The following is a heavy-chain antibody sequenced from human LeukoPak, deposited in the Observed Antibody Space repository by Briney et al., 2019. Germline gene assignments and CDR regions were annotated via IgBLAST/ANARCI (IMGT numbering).Heavy chain of an antibody. Sequence: SETLSLTCTVSGGSISGYYWSWIRQTPGKGLEWIAYIYYSGSIEYNPSLQSRVTISVDTSKNQFSLTLSSVTAADTAVYYCARHFSGTSAPLPFDYWGQGTLVTVSS. D-gene: IGHD1-1*01. CDR3: ARHFSGTSAPLPFDY. CDR2: IYYSGSI. CDR1: GGSISGYY. J-gene: IGHJ4*02. V-gene: IGHV4-59*08.